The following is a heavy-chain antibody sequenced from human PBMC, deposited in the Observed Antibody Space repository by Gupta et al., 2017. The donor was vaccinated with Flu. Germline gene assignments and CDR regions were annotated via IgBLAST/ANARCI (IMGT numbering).Heavy chain of an antibody. V-gene: IGHV3-23*01. CDR2: INGYGSDT. D-gene: IGHD4-17*01. J-gene: IGHJ4*02. Sequence: EVQLLESGGGLVQPGGSLRLSCAGSGFTFSTYAMTWVRQAPGKGLEWVSTINGYGSDTYYADSVKGRFTISRDNSNSALFLQMNSLRAEDTAVYYCAKARPTVNVFFFDHWGQGRLVIVS. CDR1: GFTFSTYA. CDR3: AKARPTVNVFFFDH.